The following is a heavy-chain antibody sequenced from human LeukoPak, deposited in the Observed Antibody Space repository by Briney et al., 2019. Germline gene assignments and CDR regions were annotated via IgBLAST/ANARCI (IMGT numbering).Heavy chain of an antibody. CDR3: ARDHDFAFDN. CDR1: GFTFSTYP. V-gene: IGHV3-48*01. Sequence: GGSLRLSCAASGFTFSTYPMNWIRQAPGKGLEWISHIRDSGTTDYADSVKGRFTISRDNAKSSLYLQLSSLRAEDTAVYYCARDHDFAFDNWGQGTLVTVSS. CDR2: IRDSGTT. J-gene: IGHJ4*02. D-gene: IGHD2-21*02.